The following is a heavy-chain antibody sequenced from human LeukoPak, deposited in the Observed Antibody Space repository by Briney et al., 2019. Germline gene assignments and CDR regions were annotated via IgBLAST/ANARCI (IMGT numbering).Heavy chain of an antibody. D-gene: IGHD2-2*01. CDR1: GYTFNSYG. CDR2: IRGYNRNT. CDR3: ARVRLGYCSSTSCYQYYYMDV. V-gene: IGHV1-18*01. Sequence: ASVKVSCKASGYTFNSYGISWLRQAPGQGLEWMGWIRGYNRNTNYAQRLQGRVTMTTDTSTSTAYMELKNLRSDDTAVFYCARVRLGYCSSTSCYQYYYMDVWGEGTTVTVSS. J-gene: IGHJ6*03.